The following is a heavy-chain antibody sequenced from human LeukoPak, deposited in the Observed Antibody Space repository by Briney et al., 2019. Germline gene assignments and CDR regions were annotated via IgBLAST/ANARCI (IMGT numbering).Heavy chain of an antibody. Sequence: PSETLSLTCTVSGGSISSYYWSWIRQPPGKGLEWIGYIYYSGSTNYNPSLKSRVTISVDTSKSQFSLKLSSVTAADTAVYYCASGPISGYDLDYWGQGTLVTVSS. V-gene: IGHV4-59*01. J-gene: IGHJ4*02. CDR2: IYYSGST. CDR1: GGSISSYY. D-gene: IGHD5-12*01. CDR3: ASGPISGYDLDY.